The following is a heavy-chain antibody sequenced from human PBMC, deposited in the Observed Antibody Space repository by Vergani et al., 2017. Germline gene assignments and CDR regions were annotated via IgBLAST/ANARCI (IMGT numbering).Heavy chain of an antibody. CDR2: IYHSGST. CDR3: AGCRDGYNYEDY. CDR1: GGSISSGGYS. Sequence: QLQLQESGSGLVKPSQTLSLTCAVSGGSISSGGYSWSWIRQPPGKGLEWIGYIYHSGSTYYNPSRKSRVTISVDRSKNQFSLKLSSVTAADTAVYYCAGCRDGYNYEDYWGQGTLVTVSS. J-gene: IGHJ4*02. D-gene: IGHD5-24*01. V-gene: IGHV4-30-2*02.